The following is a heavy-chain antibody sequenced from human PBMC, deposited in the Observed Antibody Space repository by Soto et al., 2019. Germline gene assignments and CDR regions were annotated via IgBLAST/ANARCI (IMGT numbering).Heavy chain of an antibody. D-gene: IGHD2-2*01. V-gene: IGHV3-21*01. CDR1: GFTFSSYS. CDR3: ARVEVPAATRGWFDP. J-gene: IGHJ5*02. CDR2: ISSSSSYI. Sequence: EVQLVESGGGLVKPGGSLRLSCAASGFTFSSYSMNWVRQAPGKGLEWVSSISSSSSYIYYADSVKGRFIISRDNAKNSLYLQMNSLRAEDTAVYYCARVEVPAATRGWFDPWGQGTLVTVSS.